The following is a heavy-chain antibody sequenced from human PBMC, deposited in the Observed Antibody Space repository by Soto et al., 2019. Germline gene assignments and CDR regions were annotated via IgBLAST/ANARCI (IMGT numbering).Heavy chain of an antibody. D-gene: IGHD3-3*02. V-gene: IGHV3-48*02. CDR3: ARGLSDPFDY. CDR2: ISSGSSTI. Sequence: PGGSLRLSCAASGFTFSTCSMNWVRQAPGKGLEWVSYISSGSSTIYYADSVKGRFTISRDNAKNSLYLQMNSLRDEDTAVHYCARGLSDPFDYWGQGTLVTVSS. CDR1: GFTFSTCS. J-gene: IGHJ4*02.